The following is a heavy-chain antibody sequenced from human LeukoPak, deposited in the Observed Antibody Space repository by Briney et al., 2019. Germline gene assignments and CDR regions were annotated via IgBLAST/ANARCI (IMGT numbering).Heavy chain of an antibody. CDR1: GGSISSYY. CDR2: IYYSGST. Sequence: SETLSLTCTVSGGSISSYYWSWIRQPPGKGLEWIGYIYYSGSTNYNPSLKSRVTISVDTSKNQFSLKLSSVTAADTAVYYCAREDYGSEVLDYWGQGTLVTVTS. J-gene: IGHJ4*02. D-gene: IGHD3-10*01. CDR3: AREDYGSEVLDY. V-gene: IGHV4-59*01.